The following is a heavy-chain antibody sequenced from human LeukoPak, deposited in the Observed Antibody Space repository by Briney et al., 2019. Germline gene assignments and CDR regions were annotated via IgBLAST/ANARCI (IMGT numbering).Heavy chain of an antibody. CDR2: ISGSGGST. V-gene: IGHV3-23*01. Sequence: PGGSLRLSCAASGFTFSSYAMSWVRQAPGKGLEWVSAISGSGGSTYYADSVKGRFTISRDNSKNTLYLQMNSLRAEDTAVYYCAKHLYYYDSSGYLYYFDYWGQGTLVTVSS. CDR3: AKHLYYYDSSGYLYYFDY. CDR1: GFTFSSYA. J-gene: IGHJ4*02. D-gene: IGHD3-22*01.